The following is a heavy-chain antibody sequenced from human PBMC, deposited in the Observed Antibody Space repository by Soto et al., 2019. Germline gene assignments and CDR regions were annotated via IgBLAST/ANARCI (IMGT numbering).Heavy chain of an antibody. CDR1: GFTFSNAW. V-gene: IGHV3-15*01. D-gene: IGHD3-22*01. CDR2: IKSKTDGGTT. Sequence: GGSPRLSCAASGFTFSNAWMSWVRQAPGKWLEWVGRIKSKTDGGTTDYAAPVKGRFTFSRDDSKNTLYLQMNSLKTEDTAVYYCTTDLPPMLHYDRSGYFPGFDPWGXGTLVPVSS. CDR3: TTDLPPMLHYDRSGYFPGFDP. J-gene: IGHJ5*02.